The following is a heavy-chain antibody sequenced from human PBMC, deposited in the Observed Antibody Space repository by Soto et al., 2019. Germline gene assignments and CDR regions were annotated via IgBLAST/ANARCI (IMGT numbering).Heavy chain of an antibody. V-gene: IGHV5-51*01. J-gene: IGHJ5*02. CDR2: IYPGDSDT. CDR3: ARPYDSSGYSDP. Sequence: GEPLRISCKGSGYSFTIYWSGWVRQMPGKGLEWMGIIYPGDSDTRYSPSFQGQVTISADKSISTAYLQWSSLKASDTAMYYCARPYDSSGYSDPWGQGTLVTVSS. D-gene: IGHD3-22*01. CDR1: GYSFTIYW.